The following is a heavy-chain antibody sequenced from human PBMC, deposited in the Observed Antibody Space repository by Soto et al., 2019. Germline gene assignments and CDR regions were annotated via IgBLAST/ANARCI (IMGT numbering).Heavy chain of an antibody. CDR2: ISSSSSYI. CDR3: ARGFSSSWYLVDY. J-gene: IGHJ4*02. CDR1: GFTFSRYS. V-gene: IGHV3-21*01. Sequence: EVQLVESGGGLVKPGGSLRLSCAASGFTFSRYSMNWVRQAPGKGLEWVSSISSSSSYIYYADSVKGRFTISRDNAKNSLYLQMNSLRAEDTAVYYCARGFSSSWYLVDYWGQGTLVTVSS. D-gene: IGHD6-13*01.